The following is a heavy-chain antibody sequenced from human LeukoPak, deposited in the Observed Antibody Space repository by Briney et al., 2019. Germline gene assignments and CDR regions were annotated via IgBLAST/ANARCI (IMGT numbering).Heavy chain of an antibody. CDR1: GFTFSNYA. CDR3: AKGRGYCTGGSCYSDY. V-gene: IGHV3-23*01. J-gene: IGHJ4*01. Sequence: GGSLRLSCTASGFTFSNYAMSWVRQAPGKGLEWVSTISGSDGSTYYADSVKGRFTISRDNSKNTLYLQMNSLRVEDTAIYYCAKGRGYCTGGSCYSDYWGHGTLVTVSS. D-gene: IGHD2-15*01. CDR2: ISGSDGST.